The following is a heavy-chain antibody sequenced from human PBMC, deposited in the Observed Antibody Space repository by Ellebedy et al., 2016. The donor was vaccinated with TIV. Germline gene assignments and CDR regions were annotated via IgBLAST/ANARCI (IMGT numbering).Heavy chain of an antibody. CDR3: ATRGHSIGWFAD. CDR2: ISGRGEST. V-gene: IGHV3-23*01. J-gene: IGHJ5*02. D-gene: IGHD3-22*01. Sequence: GESLKIPCATSGFLFSDYAISWVRQPPGKGLEWVSTISGRGESTFAADSVKGRFTISRDFSKRTVYLQMNSLRVEDTAVYFCATRGHSIGWFADWGQGTLVTVSS. CDR1: GFLFSDYA.